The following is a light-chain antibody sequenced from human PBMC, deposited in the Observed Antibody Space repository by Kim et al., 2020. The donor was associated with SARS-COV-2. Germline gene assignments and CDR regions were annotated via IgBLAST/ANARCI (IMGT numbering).Light chain of an antibody. J-gene: IGKJ5*01. CDR1: QSVSSF. V-gene: IGKV3-11*01. CDR2: DAS. CDR3: QQRTNGPIT. Sequence: LSRGESATVSCRASQSVSSFLAWYQQNPGQAPMLLMYDASNRATVIPARFSGSGSGTDFALTISSLEPEDFAVYYCQQRTNGPITFGQGTRLEIK.